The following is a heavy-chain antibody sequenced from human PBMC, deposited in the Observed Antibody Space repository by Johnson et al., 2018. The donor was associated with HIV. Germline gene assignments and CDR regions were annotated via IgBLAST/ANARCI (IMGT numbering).Heavy chain of an antibody. D-gene: IGHD4-17*01. V-gene: IGHV3-20*04. Sequence: VQLVESGGGVVRPGGSLRVPCTASGFTFDEYGLSWVRQAPGTGLEWVSGITWNGGTTGYADSVQGRFLTSRDNAKNSLYLQMSSLRAEDTALYYCARDLGRWAVTTDDGLDIWGQGTMVTVSS. CDR2: ITWNGGTT. J-gene: IGHJ3*02. CDR1: GFTFDEYG. CDR3: ARDLGRWAVTTDDGLDI.